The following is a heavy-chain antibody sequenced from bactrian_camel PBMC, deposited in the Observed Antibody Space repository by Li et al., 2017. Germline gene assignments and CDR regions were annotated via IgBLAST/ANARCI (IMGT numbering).Heavy chain of an antibody. Sequence: HVQLVESGGGSVLAGGSLNLSCAATGKTNVLNCMGWFRQAPGKEREGVASIAIGAGRPYYSDSVKGQFTISRDNAKNTVTLQMNSLKTEDTAMYYCAADSRRAMAWWLLRNPIQFTWRGQGTQVTVS. D-gene: IGHD2*01. CDR3: AADSRRAMAWWLLRNPIQFTW. J-gene: IGHJ4*01. CDR2: IAIGAGRP. CDR1: GKTNVLNC. V-gene: IGHV3S63*01.